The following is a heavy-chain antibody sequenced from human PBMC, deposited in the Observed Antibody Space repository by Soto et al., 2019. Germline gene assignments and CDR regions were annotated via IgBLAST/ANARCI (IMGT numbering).Heavy chain of an antibody. CDR1: GGTFSSYA. J-gene: IGHJ5*02. CDR3: ARDVYCSGGSCYSGPEINWFDP. Sequence: GASVKVSCKASGGTFSSYAISWVRQAPGQGLEWMGGIIPIFGTANYAQKFQGRVTITADESTSTAYMELSSLRSEDTAVYYCARDVYCSGGSCYSGPEINWFDPWGQGTRVTVSS. V-gene: IGHV1-69*13. D-gene: IGHD2-15*01. CDR2: IIPIFGTA.